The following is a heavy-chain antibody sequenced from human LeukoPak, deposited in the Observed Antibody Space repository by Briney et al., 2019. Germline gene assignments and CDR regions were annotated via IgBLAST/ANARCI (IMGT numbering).Heavy chain of an antibody. CDR1: GGSFSGYY. CDR2: FNNSGST. J-gene: IGHJ1*01. V-gene: IGHV4-34*01. Sequence: SETLSLTCAVYGGSFSGYYWSWIRQPPGKGLEWIGEFNNSGSTNYNPSLKSRVTISVDTSKNQFSLKLSSVTAADTAVYYCARGPIVVVVAATKSRYFQHWGQGTLVTVSS. CDR3: ARGPIVVVVAATKSRYFQH. D-gene: IGHD2-15*01.